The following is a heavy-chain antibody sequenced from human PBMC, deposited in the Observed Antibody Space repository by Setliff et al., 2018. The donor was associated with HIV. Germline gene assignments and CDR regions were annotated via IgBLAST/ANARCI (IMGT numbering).Heavy chain of an antibody. CDR1: GGSISSGSYY. D-gene: IGHD6-19*01. Sequence: SETLSLTCTVSGGSISSGSYYWSWIRQPAGKGLEWIGHIYTSGSTNYNPSLKSRVTISVHTSKNQLSLKLSSVTAADTAVYYCARSRESSGYYRDYYYYLDVWGKGTTVTVSS. V-gene: IGHV4-61*09. J-gene: IGHJ6*03. CDR2: IYTSGST. CDR3: ARSRESSGYYRDYYYYLDV.